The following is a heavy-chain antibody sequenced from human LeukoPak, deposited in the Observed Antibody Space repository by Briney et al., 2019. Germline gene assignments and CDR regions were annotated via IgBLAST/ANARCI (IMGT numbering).Heavy chain of an antibody. CDR1: GGSISSYY. CDR2: IYYSGST. CDR3: AREGYSYGYIFDY. Sequence: KPSETLSLTCTVSGGSISSYYWSWIRQPSGKGLEWIGYIYYSGSTNYNPSLKSRVTISVDTSKNQFSLKLSSVTAADTAVYYCAREGYSYGYIFDYWGQGTLVTVSS. D-gene: IGHD5-18*01. V-gene: IGHV4-59*01. J-gene: IGHJ4*02.